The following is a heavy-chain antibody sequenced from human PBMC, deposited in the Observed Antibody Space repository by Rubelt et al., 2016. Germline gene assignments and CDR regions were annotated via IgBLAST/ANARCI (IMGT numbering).Heavy chain of an antibody. V-gene: IGHV1-3*01. Sequence: QVQLVQSGAEVKKPGASVKVSCRASGYSFTSYAMHWVRQAPGQRLEWMGWINAGDGNTKYSQNFQGRVTITRDTSASTGYMELSSLRSEDTAVYYWAREYSSTWYDGMDVWGQGTTVTVSS. D-gene: IGHD6-13*01. J-gene: IGHJ6*02. CDR2: INAGDGNT. CDR1: GYSFTSYA. CDR3: AREYSSTWYDGMDV.